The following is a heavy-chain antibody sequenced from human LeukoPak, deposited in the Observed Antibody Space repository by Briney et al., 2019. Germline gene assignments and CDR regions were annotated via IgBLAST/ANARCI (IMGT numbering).Heavy chain of an antibody. CDR2: ISSSGSTI. V-gene: IGHV3-11*04. CDR3: ARAGKDGDYEDY. CDR1: GFTFSDYY. D-gene: IGHD4-17*01. J-gene: IGHJ4*02. Sequence: GSLRLSCAASGFTFSDYYMSWIRQAPGKGLEWVSCISSSGSTIYYADSVKGRFTISRDNAKNSLYLQMNSLRAEDTAVYYCARAGKDGDYEDYWGQGTLVTVSS.